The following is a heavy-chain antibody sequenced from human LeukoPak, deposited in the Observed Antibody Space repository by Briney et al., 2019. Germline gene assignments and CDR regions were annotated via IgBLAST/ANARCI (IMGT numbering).Heavy chain of an antibody. J-gene: IGHJ6*03. V-gene: IGHV4-34*01. CDR1: GGSFSGYY. CDR3: ARVGQWLAIPYYYYYMDV. D-gene: IGHD6-19*01. CDR2: INHSGST. Sequence: PSETLSLTCAVYGGSFSGYYWSWIRQPPGKGLEWIGEINHSGSTNYNPSLKSRVTISVDTSKNQFSLKLSSVSAADTAVYYCARVGQWLAIPYYYYYMDVWGKGTTVTVSS.